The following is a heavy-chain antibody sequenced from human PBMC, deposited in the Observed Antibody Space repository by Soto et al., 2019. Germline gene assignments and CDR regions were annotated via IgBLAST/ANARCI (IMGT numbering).Heavy chain of an antibody. CDR3: AGPKIEFYNCFDP. Sequence: SETLSLTCTVSGASMSSGGYYWTWIRQSPGKGLEWIGSIYYSGSTYYNPSLKSRVTISVDTSKNQFSLKLSSVTAADTAVYYCAGPKIEFYNCFDPWGQGTLVTVSS. D-gene: IGHD3-22*01. CDR1: GASMSSGGYY. CDR2: IYYSGST. J-gene: IGHJ5*02. V-gene: IGHV4-39*01.